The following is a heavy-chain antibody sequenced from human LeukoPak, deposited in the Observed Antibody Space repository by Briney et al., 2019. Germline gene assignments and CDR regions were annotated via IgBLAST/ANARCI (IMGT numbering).Heavy chain of an antibody. CDR1: GGSISSSSYY. CDR2: IYYSGST. Sequence: SETLSLTCTVSGGSISSSSYYWGWIRQPAGKGLEWIGSIYYSGSTYYNPSLKSRVTISVDTSKNQFSLKLSSVTAADTAVYYCARSAAGYSDYWGQGTLVTVSS. CDR3: ARSAAGYSDY. J-gene: IGHJ4*02. V-gene: IGHV4-39*01.